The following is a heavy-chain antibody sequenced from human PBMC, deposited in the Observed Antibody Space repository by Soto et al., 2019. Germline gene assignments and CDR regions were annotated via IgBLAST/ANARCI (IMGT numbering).Heavy chain of an antibody. Sequence: QVHLVESGGGVVQPGRSLRLSCAASGFIFSDYAIHWVRQAPGKGLECVAVISHDGASIHHAESVQGRFTISRDNSINPVFLQMNSLRLDDTATYYCARGADSSSWYGGWIDPWGQVILVTVSS. J-gene: IGHJ5*02. V-gene: IGHV3-30-3*01. CDR1: GFIFSDYA. CDR3: ARGADSSSWYGGWIDP. CDR2: ISHDGASI. D-gene: IGHD6-13*01.